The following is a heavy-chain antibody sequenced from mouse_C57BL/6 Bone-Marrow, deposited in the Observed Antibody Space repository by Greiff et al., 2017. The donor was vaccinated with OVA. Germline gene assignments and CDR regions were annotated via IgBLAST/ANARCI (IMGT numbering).Heavy chain of an antibody. CDR3: TGDWDGSYWYFDV. D-gene: IGHD4-1*01. J-gene: IGHJ1*03. CDR2: IRNKANNHAT. CDR1: GFTFSDAW. Sequence: EVKVEESGGGLVQPGGSMKLSCAASGFTFSDAWMDWVRQSPEKGLEWVAEIRNKANNHATYYAESVKGRFTIARADSKSSVYLKMKSLSAADTGIYYCTGDWDGSYWYFDVWGTGTTVTVSS. V-gene: IGHV6-6*01.